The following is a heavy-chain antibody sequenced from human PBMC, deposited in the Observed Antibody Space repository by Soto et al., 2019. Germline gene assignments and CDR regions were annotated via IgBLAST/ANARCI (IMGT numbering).Heavy chain of an antibody. CDR3: STRMIAHFDF. CDR1: GFRFRDYT. CDR2: ISDSPTGHT. D-gene: IGHD2-21*01. V-gene: IGHV3-23*01. J-gene: IGHJ4*02. Sequence: VQLLASGGGLVQPGGSLRLSCAASGFRFRDYTLNWVRQAPGKGLEWVSTISDSPTGHTHYADSVRGRFTISRDDSTNTMFLQMDSLRVEDTAVYYCSTRMIAHFDFWGQGTVVTVSS.